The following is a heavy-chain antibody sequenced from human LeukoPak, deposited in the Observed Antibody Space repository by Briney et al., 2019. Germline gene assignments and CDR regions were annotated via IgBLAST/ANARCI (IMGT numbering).Heavy chain of an antibody. J-gene: IGHJ4*01. V-gene: IGHV3-74*01. Sequence: PGGSLRLSCSASGFTLSNYWMYWVRQAPGKGLVWVARLHSNGAFTTYADSVKGRFTISRDTAKNTLYLQMNSLRVEDTAVYYCARFVVVTAGDYWGQGTLVTVSS. CDR2: LHSNGAFT. CDR1: GFTLSNYW. D-gene: IGHD2-21*02. CDR3: ARFVVVTAGDY.